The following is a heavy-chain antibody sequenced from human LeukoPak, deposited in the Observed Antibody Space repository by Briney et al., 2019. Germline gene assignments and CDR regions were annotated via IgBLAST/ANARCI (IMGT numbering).Heavy chain of an antibody. CDR3: ARRVGPIFAFDI. D-gene: IGHD3-3*02. CDR1: GGSISSSSYY. V-gene: IGHV4-39*07. CDR2: IYYSGRT. J-gene: IGHJ3*02. Sequence: SETLSLTCTVSGGSISSSSYYWGWIRQPPGKGLEWIGSIYYSGRTYYNPSLKSRVTISVYTSKNQFSLKLSSVTAADTAVYYCARRVGPIFAFDIWGQGTMVTVSS.